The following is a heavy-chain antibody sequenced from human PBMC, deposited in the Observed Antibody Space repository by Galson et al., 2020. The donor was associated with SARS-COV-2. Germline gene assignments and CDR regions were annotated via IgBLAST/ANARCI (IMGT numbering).Heavy chain of an antibody. Sequence: GESLKISCAASGFTFSSYAMSWVRQAPGKGLEWVSAISGSGGSTYYADSVKGRFTISRDNSKNTLYLQMNSLRAEDTAVYYCAKDGGDDYGDYGPFDPWGQGTLVTVSS. D-gene: IGHD4-17*01. V-gene: IGHV3-23*01. CDR1: GFTFSSYA. J-gene: IGHJ5*02. CDR2: ISGSGGST. CDR3: AKDGGDDYGDYGPFDP.